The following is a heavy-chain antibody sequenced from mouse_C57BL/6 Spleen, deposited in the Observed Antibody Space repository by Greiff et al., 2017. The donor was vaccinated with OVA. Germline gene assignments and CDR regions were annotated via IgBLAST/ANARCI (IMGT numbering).Heavy chain of an antibody. CDR2: ISDGGSYT. V-gene: IGHV5-4*01. CDR1: GFTFSSYA. CDR3: ARDVRSYAMDY. Sequence: EVQLVESGGGLVKPGGSLKLSCAASGFTFSSYAMSWVRQTPEKRLEWVATISDGGSYTYYPDNVKGRFTISRDNAKNNLYLQMSHLKSEDTAMYYCARDVRSYAMDYWGQVTSVTVSS. J-gene: IGHJ4*01.